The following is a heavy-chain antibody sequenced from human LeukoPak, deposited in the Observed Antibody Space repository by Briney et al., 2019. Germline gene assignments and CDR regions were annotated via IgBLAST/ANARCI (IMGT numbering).Heavy chain of an antibody. CDR3: ARGPPYYYYGMDV. CDR1: GGSFSGYY. Sequence: SETLSLTCAVYGGSFSGYYWSWIRQPPGKGLEWIGEINHSRSTNYNPSLKSRVTISVDTSKNQFSLKLSSVTAADTAVYYCARGPPYYYYGMDVWGQGTTVTVSS. J-gene: IGHJ6*02. CDR2: INHSRST. V-gene: IGHV4-34*01.